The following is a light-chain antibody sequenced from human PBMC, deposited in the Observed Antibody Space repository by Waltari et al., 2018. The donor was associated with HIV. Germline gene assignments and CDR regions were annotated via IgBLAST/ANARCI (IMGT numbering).Light chain of an antibody. CDR2: DVN. J-gene: IGLJ1*01. CDR1: SSDVGAYNY. V-gene: IGLV2-14*03. Sequence: QSALTQTASVSGSPGQSITISCTGTSSDVGAYNYVSWYHQHPGKAPTFIIYDVNKPPSGVYNHCSGSNSVTRSSLNIYGRQAEDESDSYCTSYTRSHPQVFGSGTKVTVL. CDR3: TSYTRSHPQV.